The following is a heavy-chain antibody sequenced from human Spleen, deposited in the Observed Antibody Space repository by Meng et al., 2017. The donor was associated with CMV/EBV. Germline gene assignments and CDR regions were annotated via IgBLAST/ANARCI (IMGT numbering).Heavy chain of an antibody. CDR3: ARGAGYNYNFDY. CDR2: INPNSGGT. V-gene: IGHV1-2*04. CDR1: GYTFTGYY. D-gene: IGHD5-24*01. Sequence: CKPSGYTFTGYYMHWVRQAPGQGLEWMGWINPNSGGTNYAQKFQGWVTMTRDTSISTAYMELSRLRSDDTAVYYCARGAGYNYNFDYWGQGTLVTVSS. J-gene: IGHJ4*02.